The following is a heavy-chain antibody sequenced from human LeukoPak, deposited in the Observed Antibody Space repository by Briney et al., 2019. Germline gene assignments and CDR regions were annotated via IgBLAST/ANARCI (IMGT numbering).Heavy chain of an antibody. J-gene: IGHJ4*02. V-gene: IGHV3-30*18. CDR3: AKGPLRGTAAAIDY. CDR2: ISYDGRNI. Sequence: GKSLRLSCAASGFTFNNYGMHWVRQAPGKGLEWVAVISYDGRNIHYPDSVKGRFTISRDISADTLWLQMDSLRTEDTAVYYCAKGPLRGTAAAIDYWGQGTLVTVSS. D-gene: IGHD2-2*01. CDR1: GFTFNNYG.